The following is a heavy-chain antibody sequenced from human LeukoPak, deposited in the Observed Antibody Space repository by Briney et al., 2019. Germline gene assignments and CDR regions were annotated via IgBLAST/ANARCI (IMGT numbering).Heavy chain of an antibody. CDR1: GYTFTSHD. CDR2: LTPGSGNT. D-gene: IGHD2-21*02. J-gene: IGHJ1*01. V-gene: IGHV1-8*01. Sequence: GASVKVSCKASGYTFTSHDINWLRQATGQGLEWMGWLTPGSGNTGYAQKFQGRVTMTRDTSINTVYMELSRLTSEDTAVYYCSRGAGAVGDLWGQGTLVTVSS. CDR3: SRGAGAVGDL.